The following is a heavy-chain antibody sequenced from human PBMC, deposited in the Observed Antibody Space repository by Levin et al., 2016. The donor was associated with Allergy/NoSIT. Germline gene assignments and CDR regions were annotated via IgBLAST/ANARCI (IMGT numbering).Heavy chain of an antibody. Sequence: WIRQPPGKGLQWVSVISGSGGSTYYADSVKGRFTISRDNSKNTLYLQMNSLRAEDTAVYYCANGGTTRDRLDVWGQGTTVTVSS. D-gene: IGHD1-14*01. CDR2: ISGSGGST. CDR3: ANGGTTRDRLDV. V-gene: IGHV3-23*01. J-gene: IGHJ6*02.